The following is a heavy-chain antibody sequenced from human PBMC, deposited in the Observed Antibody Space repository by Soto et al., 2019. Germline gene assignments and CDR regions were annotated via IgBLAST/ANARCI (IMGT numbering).Heavy chain of an antibody. V-gene: IGHV3-74*01. CDR1: GLTFSNYW. CDR2: IDSDGSST. J-gene: IGHJ4*02. Sequence: EAQLVESGGGLVQPGGSLRLSCTASGLTFSNYWVHWVRQTPGKGLVWVSRIDSDGSSTSYADSVKGRFTISRDNAKNTLHLQMNSLRAEDTAVYYCTREVSAVFDYWGQGTLVTVSS. D-gene: IGHD6-25*01. CDR3: TREVSAVFDY.